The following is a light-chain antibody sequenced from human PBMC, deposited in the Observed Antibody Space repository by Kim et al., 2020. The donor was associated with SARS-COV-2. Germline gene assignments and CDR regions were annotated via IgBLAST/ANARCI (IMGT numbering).Light chain of an antibody. J-gene: IGLJ2*01. CDR1: SDSIASNY. CDR2: EDN. Sequence: KTVTISRPGSSDSIASNYVQWYQQRPGSAPTTVIYEDNQRPSGVPDRFSGSIDSSSNSASLTISGLKTEDEADYYCQSYDSSNHVVFGGGTKLTVL. V-gene: IGLV6-57*02. CDR3: QSYDSSNHVV.